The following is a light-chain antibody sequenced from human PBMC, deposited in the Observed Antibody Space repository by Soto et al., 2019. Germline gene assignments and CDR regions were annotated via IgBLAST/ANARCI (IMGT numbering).Light chain of an antibody. J-gene: IGKJ2*01. CDR1: QSVSNNY. Sequence: EIVLTQSPGTLSLSPGERATLSCRASQSVSNNYLAWYQQKPGQAPRLLIYGASSRATGIPDRFSGSGSETDFPLTISRLEPEDFAVYYCQQYGSSPPDTFGQGTKLEIK. CDR2: GAS. CDR3: QQYGSSPPDT. V-gene: IGKV3-20*01.